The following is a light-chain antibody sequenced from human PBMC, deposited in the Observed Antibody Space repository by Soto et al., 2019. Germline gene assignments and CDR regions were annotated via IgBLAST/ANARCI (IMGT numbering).Light chain of an antibody. V-gene: IGKV1-39*01. CDR3: QQSYTAPAT. J-gene: IGKJ2*01. CDR1: QSISRY. Sequence: DIPMTQSPSSLSASVGDRVTITCRASQSISRYLNWFQHKAGKAPKVLIYAASSLPSGVPSRFSGSGSGTDFTLTISSLQPEDFATYYCQQSYTAPATFGQGTKVEIK. CDR2: AAS.